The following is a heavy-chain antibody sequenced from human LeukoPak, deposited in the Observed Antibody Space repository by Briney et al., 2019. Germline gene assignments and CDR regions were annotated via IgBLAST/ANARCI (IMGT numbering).Heavy chain of an antibody. D-gene: IGHD6-19*01. CDR3: ARLAYSSGWFWGYPDY. Sequence: GESLKIPCKISGYAFPTYWIGWVRQMPGKGLEWMGIVYPSDSDTRYSPSFQGQVTISADKSINTAYLQWSSLKASDTAIYYCARLAYSSGWFWGYPDYWGQGTLVTVSS. CDR1: GYAFPTYW. V-gene: IGHV5-51*01. CDR2: VYPSDSDT. J-gene: IGHJ4*02.